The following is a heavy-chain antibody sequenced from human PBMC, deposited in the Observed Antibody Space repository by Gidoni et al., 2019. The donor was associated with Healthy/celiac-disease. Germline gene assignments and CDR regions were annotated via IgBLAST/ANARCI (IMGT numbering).Heavy chain of an antibody. J-gene: IGHJ3*02. CDR3: AKDMRGSYPRGADAFDI. CDR1: GFTFDDYA. CDR2: ISWNSGSI. Sequence: EAQLVESGGGLVQPGRSLRLSCAASGFTFDDYAMHWVRQAPGKGLEWVSGISWNSGSIGYADSVKGRFTISRDNAKNSLYLQMNSLRAEDTALYYCAKDMRGSYPRGADAFDIWGQGTMVTVSS. D-gene: IGHD1-26*01. V-gene: IGHV3-9*01.